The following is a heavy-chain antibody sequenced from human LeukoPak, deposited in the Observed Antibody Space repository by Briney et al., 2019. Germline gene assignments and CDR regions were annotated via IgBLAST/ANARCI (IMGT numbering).Heavy chain of an antibody. CDR3: ARDPGNVDTAMVDY. V-gene: IGHV1-69*13. CDR1: GGTFSSYA. D-gene: IGHD5-18*01. Sequence: ASVEVSCKASGGTFSSYAISWVRQAPGQGLEWMGGIIPIFGTANYAQKFQGRVTITADESTSTAYMELSSLRSEDTAVYYCARDPGNVDTAMVDYWGQGTLVTVSS. CDR2: IIPIFGTA. J-gene: IGHJ4*02.